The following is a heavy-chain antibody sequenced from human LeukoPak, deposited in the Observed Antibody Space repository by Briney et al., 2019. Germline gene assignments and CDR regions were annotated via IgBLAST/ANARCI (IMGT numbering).Heavy chain of an antibody. CDR1: GYPISSGYY. D-gene: IGHD3-9*01. Sequence: PSETLSLTCTVSGYPISSGYYWGWIRQPPGKGLEWIGSMFHDGRTYYNPSLKSRVTILVDTSKNQFSLKLSSVTAADTAVYYCAREFGGAYDILTGYVSFDPWGQGTLVTVSS. CDR2: MFHDGRT. V-gene: IGHV4-38-2*02. J-gene: IGHJ5*02. CDR3: AREFGGAYDILTGYVSFDP.